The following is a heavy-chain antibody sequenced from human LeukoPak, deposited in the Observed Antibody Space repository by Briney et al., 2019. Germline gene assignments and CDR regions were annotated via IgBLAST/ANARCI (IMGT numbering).Heavy chain of an antibody. D-gene: IGHD3-10*01. CDR1: GGSLSSDPYY. CDR3: ARLGARGVTPGMYYFDY. Sequence: SQTLSLTCTVSGGSLSSDPYYWSWIRQPAGKGLEWIGRIYTSGSTNYNPSLKSRVTISVDTSKNQFSLKLSSVTAADTAVYYCARLGARGVTPGMYYFDYWGQGTLVTVSS. V-gene: IGHV4-61*02. J-gene: IGHJ4*02. CDR2: IYTSGST.